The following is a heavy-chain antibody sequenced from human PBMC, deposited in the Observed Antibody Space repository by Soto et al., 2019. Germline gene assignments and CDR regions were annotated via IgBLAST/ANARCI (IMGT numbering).Heavy chain of an antibody. D-gene: IGHD5-18*01. V-gene: IGHV5-51*01. Sequence: GESLKISCKASGYSFSSYWIGWVRQMPGKGLEWMGIIYPGDSDTRYSPSFQGQVTMSADKSISTAYLQWSSLKASDTAIYYCARRGYSYDNWFDPWGQGTLVTVSS. CDR1: GYSFSSYW. CDR3: ARRGYSYDNWFDP. CDR2: IYPGDSDT. J-gene: IGHJ5*02.